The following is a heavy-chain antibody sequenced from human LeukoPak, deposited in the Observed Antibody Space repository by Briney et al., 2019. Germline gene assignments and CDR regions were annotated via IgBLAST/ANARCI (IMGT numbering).Heavy chain of an antibody. J-gene: IGHJ4*02. CDR3: AGIAVAGKRNFDY. CDR2: IYYSGST. CDR1: GGSISSSSYY. Sequence: SETLSLTCTVSGGSISSSSYYWGWIRQPPGKGLEWIGSIYYSGSTYYNPSLKSRVTISVDTSKNQFSLKLSSVTAADTAVYYCAGIAVAGKRNFDYWGQGTLVTVSS. V-gene: IGHV4-39*07. D-gene: IGHD6-19*01.